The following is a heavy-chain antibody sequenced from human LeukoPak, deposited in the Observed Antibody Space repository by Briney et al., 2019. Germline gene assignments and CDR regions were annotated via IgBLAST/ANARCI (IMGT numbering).Heavy chain of an antibody. CDR1: GFTFSSYA. CDR3: ARDKNWGPQRYFDL. V-gene: IGHV3-30-3*01. CDR2: ISYDGSNK. Sequence: GGSLRLSCAAPGFTFSSYAIHWVRQAPGKGLGWVAVISYDGSNKYYADSVKGRFTISRDNSKNTLYLQMNSLRAEDTVVYYCARDKNWGPQRYFDLWGRGTLVTVSS. D-gene: IGHD7-27*01. J-gene: IGHJ2*01.